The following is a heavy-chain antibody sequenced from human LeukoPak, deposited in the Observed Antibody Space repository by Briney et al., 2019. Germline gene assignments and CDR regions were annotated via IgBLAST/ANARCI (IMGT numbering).Heavy chain of an antibody. CDR2: IYHSGST. D-gene: IGHD1-26*01. Sequence: PSETLSLTCAVSGYSLSSGYYWGWIRQPPGKGLEWIGSIYHSGSTYYNPSLKSRVTISVDTSKNQFSLKLSSVTAADTAVYYCARWEIAFDIWGQGTMVTVSS. V-gene: IGHV4-38-2*01. J-gene: IGHJ3*02. CDR1: GYSLSSGYY. CDR3: ARWEIAFDI.